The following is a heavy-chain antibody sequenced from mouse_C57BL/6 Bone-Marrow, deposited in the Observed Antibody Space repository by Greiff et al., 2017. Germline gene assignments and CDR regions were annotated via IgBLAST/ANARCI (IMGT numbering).Heavy chain of an antibody. CDR3: SSFDGNYFDF. CDR2: IDPEIGDT. CDR1: GFNIKDDY. D-gene: IGHD2-3*01. J-gene: IGHJ2*01. V-gene: IGHV14-4*01. Sequence: EVKLQESGAELVRPGASVKLSCTASGFNIKDDYIHWVKQRPEQGLEWIGWIDPEIGDTEYASKLQGKATLTSDTSSNTAFLQLSSLTSEDTAVYYCSSFDGNYFDFWGQGTPLTVAS.